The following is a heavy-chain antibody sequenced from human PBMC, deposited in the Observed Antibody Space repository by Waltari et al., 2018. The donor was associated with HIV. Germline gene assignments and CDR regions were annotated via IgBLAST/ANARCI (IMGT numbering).Heavy chain of an antibody. Sequence: QVPLVQSGAQVKKPGAALKVSCKASGYTITSYDINCVRKATGQGLEWMGWMNPNSGNTGYAQKSQGRVTLTRNTSISTAYMELSSLRSEDSAVYYCARRIAAGGTPLGYWGLGTLVTVSS. CDR2: MNPNSGNT. V-gene: IGHV1-8*01. D-gene: IGHD6-13*01. CDR1: GYTITSYD. J-gene: IGHJ4*02. CDR3: ARRIAAGGTPLGY.